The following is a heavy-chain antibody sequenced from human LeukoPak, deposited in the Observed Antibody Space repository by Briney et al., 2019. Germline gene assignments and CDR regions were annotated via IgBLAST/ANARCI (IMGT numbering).Heavy chain of an antibody. D-gene: IGHD2-15*01. CDR2: INQDGSEK. CDR1: GFTFSSYW. CDR3: ARDAYSGGSCYAY. V-gene: IGHV3-7*01. Sequence: GGSLRLSCAVSGFTFSSYWMSWVRQALGKGLEWVANINQDGSEKYYVDSLEGRFTISRDNAKNSLFLQMNSLRAEDTAVYYCARDAYSGGSCYAYWGQGTLVIVSS. J-gene: IGHJ4*02.